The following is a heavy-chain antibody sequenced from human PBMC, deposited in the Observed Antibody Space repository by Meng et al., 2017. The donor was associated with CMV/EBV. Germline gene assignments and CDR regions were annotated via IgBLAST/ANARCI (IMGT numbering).Heavy chain of an antibody. V-gene: IGHV3-7*01. CDR2: IKQDGSEK. Sequence: GGSLRLSCAASGFTFSSYWMSWVRQAPGKGLEWVANIKQDGSEKYYVDSVKGRFTISRDNAKNSLYLQMNSLRAEDTAVYYCARGAAPYYDFWSGYYLWGFYYGMDVWGQGTTVTVSS. J-gene: IGHJ6*02. CDR3: ARGAAPYYDFWSGYYLWGFYYGMDV. D-gene: IGHD3-3*01. CDR1: GFTFSSYW.